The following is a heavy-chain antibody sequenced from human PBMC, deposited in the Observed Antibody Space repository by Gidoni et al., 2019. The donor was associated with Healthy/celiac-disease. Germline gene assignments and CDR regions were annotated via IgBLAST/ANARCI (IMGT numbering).Heavy chain of an antibody. CDR1: GFPFSSYA. J-gene: IGHJ2*01. D-gene: IGHD6-19*01. V-gene: IGHV3-23*01. CDR3: AKVSSSGYSYWYFDL. CDR2: ISGRGGST. Sequence: EVQLLESGGGLVQPGGSLRLSCAASGFPFSSYAMSWVRQAPGKGLEWVSAISGRGGSTYYADSVKGRFTISRDNSKNTLYLQMNSLRAEDTAVYYCAKVSSSGYSYWYFDLWGRGTLVTVSS.